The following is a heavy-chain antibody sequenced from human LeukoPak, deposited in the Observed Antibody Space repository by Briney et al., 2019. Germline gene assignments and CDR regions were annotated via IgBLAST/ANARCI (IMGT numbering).Heavy chain of an antibody. CDR3: ARMFRSSWYINWFDP. V-gene: IGHV4-38-2*02. D-gene: IGHD6-13*01. J-gene: IGHJ5*02. CDR1: GYSISSGYF. Sequence: SETLSLTCTVSGYSISSGYFWGWIRQPPGQGLEWIGSIYHSGSTSYNPSLKSRLTISVDTSKNQFSLKLNFVTAADTAMYYCARMFRSSWYINWFDPWGQGTLVTVSS. CDR2: IYHSGST.